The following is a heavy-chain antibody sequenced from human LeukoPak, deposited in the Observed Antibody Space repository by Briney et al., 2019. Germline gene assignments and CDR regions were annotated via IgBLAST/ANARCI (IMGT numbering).Heavy chain of an antibody. V-gene: IGHV3-7*01. Sequence: PGGSLRLSCAASGFIFSDFWMNWVRLVPGKGLEWVANINEDGSVQDYVGSVRGRFTISRDNAKNSLYLHMNSVRVEDTAVYYCATRESSMARSHWGQGTLVTISS. CDR2: INEDGSVQ. CDR1: GFIFSDFW. J-gene: IGHJ4*02. CDR3: ATRESSMARSH. D-gene: IGHD3-10*01.